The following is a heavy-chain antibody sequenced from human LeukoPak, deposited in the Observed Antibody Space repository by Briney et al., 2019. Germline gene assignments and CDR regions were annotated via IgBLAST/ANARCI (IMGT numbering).Heavy chain of an antibody. J-gene: IGHJ5*02. CDR1: GFTFDDYA. CDR2: ISGDGGST. CDR3: AKDLFCGSGSYHNWFDP. Sequence: PGGSLRLSCAASGFTFDDYAMHWVRQAPGKGLEWVSLISGDGGSTYYADSVKGRFTISRENSKNSLYLQMNSLRTEDTALYYCAKDLFCGSGSYHNWFDPWGQGTLVTVSS. V-gene: IGHV3-43*02. D-gene: IGHD3-10*01.